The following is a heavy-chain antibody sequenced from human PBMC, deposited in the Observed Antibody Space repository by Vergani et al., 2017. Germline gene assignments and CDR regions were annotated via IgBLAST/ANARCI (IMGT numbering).Heavy chain of an antibody. D-gene: IGHD2-21*02. Sequence: EVQLLESGGDLVQRGGSLRLSCTASGFIFSTYAMSWVRQAPGKGLEWVSGINWNGVSTGYADSVKGRFTISRDNAKNSLYLQMNSLRAEDTALYYCARDTIVVVTDYGMYVWGQGTTVTVSS. V-gene: IGHV3-20*04. CDR3: ARDTIVVVTDYGMYV. CDR1: GFIFSTYA. CDR2: INWNGVST. J-gene: IGHJ6*02.